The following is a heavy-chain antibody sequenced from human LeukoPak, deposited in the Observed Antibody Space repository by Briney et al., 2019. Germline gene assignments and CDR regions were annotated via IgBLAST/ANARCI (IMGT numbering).Heavy chain of an antibody. CDR2: IYYSGST. CDR1: GGSISSYY. V-gene: IGHV4-39*07. D-gene: IGHD1-26*01. CDR3: ARDRKVGATRVDY. Sequence: SETLSLTCTVSGGSISSYYWGWIRQPPGKGLEWIGSIYYSGSTYYNPSLKSRVTISVDTSKNQFSLKLSSVTAADTAVYYCARDRKVGATRVDYWGQGTLVTVSS. J-gene: IGHJ4*02.